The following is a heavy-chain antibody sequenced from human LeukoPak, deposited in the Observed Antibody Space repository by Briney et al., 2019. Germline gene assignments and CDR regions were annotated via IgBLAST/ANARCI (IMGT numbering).Heavy chain of an antibody. J-gene: IGHJ4*02. CDR2: ISYDGSNK. V-gene: IGHV3-30*18. D-gene: IGHD3-22*01. CDR1: GFTFSSYS. Sequence: GGSLRLSCAASGFTFSSYSMNWVRQAPGKGLEWVAVISYDGSNKYYADSVKGRFTISRDNSKNTLYLQMNSLRAEDTAVYYCAKTYDSSGYGMIPGEWGQGTLVTVSS. CDR3: AKTYDSSGYGMIPGE.